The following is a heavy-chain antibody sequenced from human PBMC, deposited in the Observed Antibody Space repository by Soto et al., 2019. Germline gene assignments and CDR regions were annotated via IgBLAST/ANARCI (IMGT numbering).Heavy chain of an antibody. CDR2: IYSGGNT. J-gene: IGHJ4*02. D-gene: IGHD6-13*01. Sequence: GGSLRLSCAASGFIVSSNYMSWVRQAPGKGLEWVSLIYSGGNTFYADSVKGRFTISRDNSKNTLYLQMNSLRAEDTAIYYCARNPLSSGWYFSFWGQGTLVTVSS. CDR1: GFIVSSNY. V-gene: IGHV3-66*01. CDR3: ARNPLSSGWYFSF.